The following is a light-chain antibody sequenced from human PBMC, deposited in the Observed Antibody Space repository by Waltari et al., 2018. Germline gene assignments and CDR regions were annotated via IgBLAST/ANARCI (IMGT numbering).Light chain of an antibody. J-gene: IGKJ1*01. V-gene: IGKV1-39*01. CDR1: ETINNY. CDR3: QHNYGIPRT. CDR2: KAS. Sequence: DIKMTQSPSSLSASLGDRVTITCRASETINNYLNWYQQKPGKAPKVLIYKASTLQSGVPSRFSGSGSGTDYTLTISSLQSEDVATYYCQHNYGIPRTFGQGTKVEIK.